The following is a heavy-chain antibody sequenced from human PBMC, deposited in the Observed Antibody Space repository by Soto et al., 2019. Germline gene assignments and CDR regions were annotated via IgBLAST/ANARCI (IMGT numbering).Heavy chain of an antibody. CDR1: GGSISSGGYS. D-gene: IGHD3-22*01. J-gene: IGHJ4*02. Sequence: TLSLTCAVSGGSISSGGYSWSWIRQPPGKGLEWIGYIYHSGSTYYNPSLKSRVTISVDRSKNQFSLKLSSVTAADTAVYYCARGGVDYYDSSGYYFSPYYFDYWGQGTLVTVPS. V-gene: IGHV4-30-2*01. CDR3: ARGGVDYYDSSGYYFSPYYFDY. CDR2: IYHSGST.